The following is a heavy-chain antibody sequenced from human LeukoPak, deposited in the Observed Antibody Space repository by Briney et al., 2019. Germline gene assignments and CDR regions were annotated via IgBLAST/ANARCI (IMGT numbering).Heavy chain of an antibody. CDR2: ISGSGGST. V-gene: IGHV3-23*01. D-gene: IGHD6-13*01. CDR1: GFTFSSYA. Sequence: GGSLRLSCAASGFTFSSYAMSWVRQAPGKGLEWVSAISGSGGSTYYADSVKGRFTISRDNSKNTLYLQMNSLRAEDTAVYYCANSPLPTIAPNWFDPRGQGTLVTVSS. J-gene: IGHJ5*02. CDR3: ANSPLPTIAPNWFDP.